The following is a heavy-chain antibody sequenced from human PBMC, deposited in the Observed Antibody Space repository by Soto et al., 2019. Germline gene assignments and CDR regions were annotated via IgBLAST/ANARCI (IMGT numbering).Heavy chain of an antibody. D-gene: IGHD3-3*01. CDR1: GGTFSSYT. CDR3: ARERITIFGVVITHDAFDI. V-gene: IGHV1-69*08. J-gene: IGHJ3*02. CDR2: IIPILGIA. Sequence: QVQLVQSGAEVKKPGSSVKVSCKASGGTFSSYTISWVRQAPGQGLEWMGRIIPILGIANYAQKVQGRVTITADKSTSTAFMELSSLRSEDTAVYYCARERITIFGVVITHDAFDIWGQGTMVTVSS.